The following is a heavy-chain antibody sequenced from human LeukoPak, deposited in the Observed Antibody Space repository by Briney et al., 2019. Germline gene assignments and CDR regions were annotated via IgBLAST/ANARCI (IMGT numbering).Heavy chain of an antibody. D-gene: IGHD6-13*01. Sequence: GGSLRLSCAASGFTFSDYYMSWIRQAPGKGLEWVSYISSSSSYTNYADSVKGRFTISRDNSKNSLYLQMNSLRAEDTAVYYCASPAAGSNFVCWGQGTLVTVSS. CDR3: ASPAAGSNFVC. CDR1: GFTFSDYY. V-gene: IGHV3-11*03. J-gene: IGHJ4*02. CDR2: ISSSSSYT.